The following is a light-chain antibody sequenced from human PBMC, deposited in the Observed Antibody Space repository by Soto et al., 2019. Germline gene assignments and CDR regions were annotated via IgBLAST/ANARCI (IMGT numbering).Light chain of an antibody. V-gene: IGKV3-20*01. CDR2: GVS. Sequence: EILLTQSPCTVALSPGERATLSCRASQSVTRSYLAWYQQKPGHAPSLLIYGVSSRAAGIPDRLSGSGAGTDFTLTITRLEAEDFAMYYCQRYDSLRTFGQGTKVDIK. CDR1: QSVTRSY. CDR3: QRYDSLRT. J-gene: IGKJ1*01.